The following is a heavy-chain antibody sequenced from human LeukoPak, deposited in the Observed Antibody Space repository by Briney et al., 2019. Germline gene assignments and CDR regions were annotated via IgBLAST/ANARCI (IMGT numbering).Heavy chain of an antibody. V-gene: IGHV3-30*02. CDR3: AKEYSSGWYDGYFDY. CDR1: GFTFSSYG. CDR2: IRYDGSNK. J-gene: IGHJ4*02. Sequence: GGSLRLSCAASGFTFSSYGMHWVRQAPGKGLEWVAFIRYDGSNKYYADSVKGRFTISRDNSKNTLYLQMNSLRAEDTAVYYCAKEYSSGWYDGYFDYWGQGTLVTVSS. D-gene: IGHD6-19*01.